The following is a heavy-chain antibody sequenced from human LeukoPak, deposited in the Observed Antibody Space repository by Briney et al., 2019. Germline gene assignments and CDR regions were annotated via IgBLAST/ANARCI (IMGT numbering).Heavy chain of an antibody. Sequence: ASVKVSCKASGYTFTSYGISWVRQAPGQGLEWMGWISAYNGNTNYAQKLQGRVTMTTDTSTSTAYMELRSLRSDDTAVYYCARGGWVWSGELLYHYYYYGMDVWGQGTTVTVSS. CDR3: ARGGWVWSGELLYHYYYYGMDV. J-gene: IGHJ6*02. CDR2: ISAYNGNT. CDR1: GYTFTSYG. D-gene: IGHD3-10*01. V-gene: IGHV1-18*01.